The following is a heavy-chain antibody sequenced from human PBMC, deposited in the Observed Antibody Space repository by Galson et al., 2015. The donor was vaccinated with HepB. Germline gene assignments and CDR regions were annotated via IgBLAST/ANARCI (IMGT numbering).Heavy chain of an antibody. Sequence: SLRLSCAASGFTFSSDVMHWVRQAPGKGLEWVAVISDDGSNKYYADSVKGRFTISRDNSENTLYLQMNSLRAEDTAVYYCARDLGYYDSSGYYSPGYYYGMDVWGQGTTVTVSS. D-gene: IGHD3-22*01. CDR3: ARDLGYYDSSGYYSPGYYYGMDV. CDR2: ISDDGSNK. J-gene: IGHJ6*02. V-gene: IGHV3-30-3*01. CDR1: GFTFSSDV.